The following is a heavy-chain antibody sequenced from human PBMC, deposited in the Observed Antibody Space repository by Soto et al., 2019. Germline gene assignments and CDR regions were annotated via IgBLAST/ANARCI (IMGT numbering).Heavy chain of an antibody. CDR2: IYSDGSP. CDR1: GFTVSSNY. J-gene: IGHJ5*02. CDR3: ARGGAAAAGYNWFDP. V-gene: IGHV3-53*04. Sequence: EVQLVESGGGLVQPGGSLRLSCAASGFTVSSNYLTWVRQAPGKGLEWVSTIYSDGSPYYADSVKGRFTISRHNSLNTLYLQVNRLRAEDTAVYYCARGGAAAAGYNWFDPWGQGTLVTVSS. D-gene: IGHD6-13*01.